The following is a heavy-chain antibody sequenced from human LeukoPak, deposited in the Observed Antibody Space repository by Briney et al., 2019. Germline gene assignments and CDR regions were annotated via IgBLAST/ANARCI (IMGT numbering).Heavy chain of an antibody. CDR3: AGSPIDEVFDY. J-gene: IGHJ4*02. Sequence: GSLRLSCAASGFTFSSYAMSWIRQPPGKGLEWIGYINYSGSTNYNPSLKSRVTISVDTSKNQFSLKLSSVTAADTAVYYCAGSPIDEVFDYWGQGTLVTVSS. V-gene: IGHV4-59*01. CDR1: GFTFSSYA. CDR2: INYSGST.